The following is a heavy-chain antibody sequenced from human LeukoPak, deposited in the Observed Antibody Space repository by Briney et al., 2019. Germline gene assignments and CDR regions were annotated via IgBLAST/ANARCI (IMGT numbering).Heavy chain of an antibody. D-gene: IGHD2-21*01. CDR1: GGSISSGSYY. J-gene: IGHJ5*02. V-gene: IGHV4-61*02. Sequence: PSETLSLTCTVSGGSISSGSYYWSWIRQPAGKGLEWIGRIYTSGSTNYNPSLKSRVTISVDTSKNQFSLKLSSVTAADTAVYYCARGHCGVDCSGYNWFDPWGQGTLVTVSS. CDR2: IYTSGST. CDR3: ARGHCGVDCSGYNWFDP.